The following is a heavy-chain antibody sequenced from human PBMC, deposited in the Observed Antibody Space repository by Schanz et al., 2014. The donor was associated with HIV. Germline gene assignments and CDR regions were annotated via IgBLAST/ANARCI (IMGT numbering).Heavy chain of an antibody. D-gene: IGHD5-18*01. CDR2: RTVNSDSDAT. V-gene: IGHV3-72*01. CDR3: RGYRFYYGVDS. CDR1: GFIFSDHF. J-gene: IGHJ6*02. Sequence: EVQVVESGGGLVQPGGSLRLSCTTSGFIFSDHFMGXXXXPHATAPAAAPHRTVNSDSDATEHAASVTGIFTLSRDDSKNSVYLQMNSLNIEDTAVYYCRGYRFYYGVDSWGQGTTVTVS.